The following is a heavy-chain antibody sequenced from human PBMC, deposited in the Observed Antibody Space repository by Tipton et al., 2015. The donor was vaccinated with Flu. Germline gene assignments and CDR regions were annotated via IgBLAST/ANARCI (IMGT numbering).Heavy chain of an antibody. CDR3: ARVSPGVESWFDP. CDR2: IGWNGGSI. V-gene: IGHV3-9*03. J-gene: IGHJ5*02. D-gene: IGHD3-3*01. CDR1: GFIFDEYA. Sequence: SLRLSCAASGFIFDEYAMLWVRQAPGKGLEWVSGIGWNGGSIGYADSVKGRFTISRENAKNSLYLQMNSLRAEDMALYYCARVSPGVESWFDPWGQGTLVTVSS.